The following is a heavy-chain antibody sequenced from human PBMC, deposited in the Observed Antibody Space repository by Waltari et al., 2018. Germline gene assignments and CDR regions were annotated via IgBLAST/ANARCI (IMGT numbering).Heavy chain of an antibody. V-gene: IGHV1-2*02. J-gene: IGHJ4*02. CDR1: GYTFTGCY. D-gene: IGHD3-22*01. Sequence: QVQLVQSGAEVKKPGASVKVSCKASGYTFTGCYMHWVRQAPGQGLEWMGWINPNSGGTNYAQKFQGRVTMTRDMSISTGYMELSRLTSDDTAVYFCTRDGVRAGIVDQWGQGTLVTVSS. CDR3: TRDGVRAGIVDQ. CDR2: INPNSGGT.